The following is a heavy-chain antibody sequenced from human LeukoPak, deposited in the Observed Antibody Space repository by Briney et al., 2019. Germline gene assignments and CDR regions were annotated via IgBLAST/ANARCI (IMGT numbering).Heavy chain of an antibody. V-gene: IGHV3-30-3*01. CDR2: ISYDGSNK. CDR3: ARGGKYQLLYGNWFDP. CDR1: GFTFSSYA. D-gene: IGHD2-2*02. J-gene: IGHJ5*02. Sequence: GGSLRLSCAASGFTFSSYAMHWVRQAPGKGLEWVAVISYDGSNKYYADSVKGRFTISRDNSKNTLYLQMNSLRAEDTAVYYCARGGKYQLLYGNWFDPWGQGTLVTVSS.